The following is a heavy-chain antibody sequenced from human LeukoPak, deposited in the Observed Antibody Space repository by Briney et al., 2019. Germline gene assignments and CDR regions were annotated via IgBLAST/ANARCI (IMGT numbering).Heavy chain of an antibody. V-gene: IGHV3-11*01. D-gene: IGHD2-21*02. CDR1: GFTFSDYY. J-gene: IGHJ6*02. Sequence: PGGSLRLSCAASGFTFSDYYMSWIRQAPGKGLEWVSYISSSGSNIYYADSVKGRFTISRDNAKNSLYLQMNSLRAEDTAVYYCARRMAPYCGGDCYPSSYYGMDVWGQGTTVTVSS. CDR2: ISSSGSNI. CDR3: ARRMAPYCGGDCYPSSYYGMDV.